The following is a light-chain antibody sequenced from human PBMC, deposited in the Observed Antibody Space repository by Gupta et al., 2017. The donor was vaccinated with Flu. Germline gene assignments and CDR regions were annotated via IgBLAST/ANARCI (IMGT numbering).Light chain of an antibody. J-gene: IGKJ4*01. CDR1: QGISSF. Sequence: SFLSASIGDRGTISCRARQGISSFLVWYKQKPGEAPKVLIYSAANWEKGVASRFSGSGSGKEVTLTSSSREQEEFAPYYCHQGKSYPQLNFGGWTXVGIK. V-gene: IGKV1-9*01. CDR2: SAA. CDR3: HQGKSYPQLN.